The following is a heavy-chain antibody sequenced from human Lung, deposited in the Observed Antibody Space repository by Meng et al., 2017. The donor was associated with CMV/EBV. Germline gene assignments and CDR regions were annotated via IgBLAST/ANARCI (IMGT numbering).Heavy chain of an antibody. CDR2: VNSYTGDT. Sequence: ASXXVSXKAYGYSFNSYIISWVRQAPGQGLEWMGWVNSYTGDTDYAQQFQERITMTTDTSTTTVYMELRGLRTDDTAAYYCARISMIRGIIITGWFDPWGQGXLVTVSS. CDR3: ARISMIRGIIITGWFDP. D-gene: IGHD3-10*01. V-gene: IGHV1-18*04. CDR1: GYSFNSYI. J-gene: IGHJ5*02.